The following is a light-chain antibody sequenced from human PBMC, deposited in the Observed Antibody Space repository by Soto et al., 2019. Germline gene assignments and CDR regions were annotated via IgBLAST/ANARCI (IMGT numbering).Light chain of an antibody. CDR1: ESVSARY. J-gene: IGKJ1*01. CDR2: DAS. V-gene: IGKV3D-20*01. CDR3: HYYGSSPRT. Sequence: EILFTQSPATLSLSPGERATLSCGASESVSARYLAWYQQKPGLAPRLLIYDASIRDTGIPDRFSGRGSGTDFTLPLSRLEPEDFEVYYCHYYGSSPRTFGQGTKVDIK.